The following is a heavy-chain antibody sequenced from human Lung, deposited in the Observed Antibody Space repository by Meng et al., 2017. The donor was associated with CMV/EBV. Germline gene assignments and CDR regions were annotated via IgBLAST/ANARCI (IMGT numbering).Heavy chain of an antibody. CDR1: GASIDSDNYY. V-gene: IGHV4-30-4*08. CDR2: IYYSGSS. Sequence: SETLSLTCTVSGASIDSDNYYWSWIRQPPGKGLEWIGYIYYSGSSFYNPSLKSRVTISLNMSKNQFSLYLISVTAADTAVYYGARAQYYNPMDFWGQGTTVTVSS. J-gene: IGHJ6*02. D-gene: IGHD1-14*01. CDR3: ARAQYYNPMDF.